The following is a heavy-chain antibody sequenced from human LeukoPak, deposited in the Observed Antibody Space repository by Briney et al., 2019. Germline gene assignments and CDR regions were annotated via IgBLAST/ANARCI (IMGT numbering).Heavy chain of an antibody. CDR2: IYPGDSDT. CDR1: GYSFTNYW. Sequence: GESLKISCKGSGYSFTNYWIGWVRQLPGKGLESMGIIYPGDSDTRYIPSFQGQVTISADKSINTAYLQWSSLKASDTAMYYCARRVDSYWFFDYWGQGTLVTVSS. D-gene: IGHD1-26*01. J-gene: IGHJ4*02. V-gene: IGHV5-51*01. CDR3: ARRVDSYWFFDY.